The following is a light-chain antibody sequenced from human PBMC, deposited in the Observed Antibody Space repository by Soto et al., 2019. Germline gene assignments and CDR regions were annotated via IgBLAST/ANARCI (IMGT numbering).Light chain of an antibody. Sequence: SYELTQPPSVPMAPGKTATITCGGNNVGGKSVHWYQQKPGQAPVLVIYYDRDRPSGIPERFSGSNSGNTATLTISRVEAGDEADYYCQVWDSGSDQVVFGGGTKLTVL. CDR2: YDR. V-gene: IGLV3-21*04. CDR3: QVWDSGSDQVV. J-gene: IGLJ2*01. CDR1: NVGGKS.